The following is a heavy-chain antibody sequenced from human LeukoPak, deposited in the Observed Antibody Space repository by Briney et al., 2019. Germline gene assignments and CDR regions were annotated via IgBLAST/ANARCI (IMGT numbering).Heavy chain of an antibody. V-gene: IGHV3-30-3*01. Sequence: PGGSLRLSCAASGFTFSSYAMHWVRQAPGKGLEWVAVISYDGSNKYYADSVKGRFTISRDNSKNTLYLQMNSLRAEDTAVYYCASSLYCSTDSCYTNWFEPWGQRTLVTVSS. D-gene: IGHD2-2*02. CDR2: ISYDGSNK. CDR1: GFTFSSYA. CDR3: ASSLYCSTDSCYTNWFEP. J-gene: IGHJ5*02.